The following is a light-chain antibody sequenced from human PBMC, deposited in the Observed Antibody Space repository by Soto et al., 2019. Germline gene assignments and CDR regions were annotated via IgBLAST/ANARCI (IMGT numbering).Light chain of an antibody. J-gene: IGKJ3*01. CDR2: GAS. Sequence: EIVLTQSPGTLSLSPGERATLSCRASQSVSSNYLAWYQQKPGQAPRLLIYGASSRATGIPDRFSGSGSGTAFPLTISRLEPEDFAVYYCQQYGSSPFTFGPGTKVDI. V-gene: IGKV3-20*01. CDR1: QSVSSNY. CDR3: QQYGSSPFT.